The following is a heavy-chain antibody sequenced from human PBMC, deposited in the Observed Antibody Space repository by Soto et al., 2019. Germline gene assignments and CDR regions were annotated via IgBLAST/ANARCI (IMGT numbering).Heavy chain of an antibody. D-gene: IGHD5-12*01. Sequence: QVQLVESGGGVVQPGRSLRLSCAASGFTFSSYAMHWVRQAPGKGLEWVAVISYDGSNKYYADSVKGRFTISRDNSKNTLYLQMNSLRAEDTAVYYCAAEGVSGSDYWRQGTLFTVSS. V-gene: IGHV3-30-3*01. CDR2: ISYDGSNK. CDR1: GFTFSSYA. J-gene: IGHJ4*02. CDR3: AAEGVSGSDY.